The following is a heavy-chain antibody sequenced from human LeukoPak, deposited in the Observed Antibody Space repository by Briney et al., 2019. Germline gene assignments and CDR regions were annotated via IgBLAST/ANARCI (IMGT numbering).Heavy chain of an antibody. CDR1: GDSVSSNSAA. Sequence: SQTLSLTCAISGDSVSSNSAAWNWIRQSPSRGLEWLGRTYYRSKWYNDYAVSVKSRITINPDTSKNQFSLQLNSVTPEDTAVYYCAREKGLLWFGELLQIIDYWGQGTLVTVSS. D-gene: IGHD3-10*01. CDR3: AREKGLLWFGELLQIIDY. V-gene: IGHV6-1*01. CDR2: TYYRSKWYN. J-gene: IGHJ4*02.